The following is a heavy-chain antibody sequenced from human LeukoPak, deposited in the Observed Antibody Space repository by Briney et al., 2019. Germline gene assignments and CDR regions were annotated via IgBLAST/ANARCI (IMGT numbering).Heavy chain of an antibody. V-gene: IGHV1-18*01. Sequence: ASVKVSCKASGYTFTTYSISWVRQAPGQGLEWMGWISGYTGDTNYTQKFQDRVTMTTDTSTSTAYMELRSLRSDDTGVYFCSRERARLVTGTWLEYDFWGQGTLVTVSS. CDR3: SRERARLVTGTWLEYDF. CDR1: GYTFTTYS. D-gene: IGHD2-21*02. CDR2: ISGYTGDT. J-gene: IGHJ4*02.